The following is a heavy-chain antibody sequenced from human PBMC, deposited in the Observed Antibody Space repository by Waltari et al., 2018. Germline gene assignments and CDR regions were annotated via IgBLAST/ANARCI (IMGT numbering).Heavy chain of an antibody. D-gene: IGHD3-10*01. CDR3: VGHRFGSGSYFDY. CDR1: GFIVRSNY. Sequence: EVQVVESGGGLIQPGGSLRLSCAVAGFIVRSNYMSWVRQAPGKGLEVVSVIYSGGSSYYVDSVKGRFTISRDNSKNTIYLEMNSLRGEDTAVYFCVGHRFGSGSYFDYWGQGTPVTVSS. CDR2: IYSGGSS. J-gene: IGHJ4*02. V-gene: IGHV3-53*01.